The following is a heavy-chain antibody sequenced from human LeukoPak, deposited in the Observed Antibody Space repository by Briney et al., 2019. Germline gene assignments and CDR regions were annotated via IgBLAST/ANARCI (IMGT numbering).Heavy chain of an antibody. V-gene: IGHV3-23*01. J-gene: IGHJ5*02. Sequence: GGSLRLSCAASGFTFLTYAMAWVRQPPGKGLEWVSSISGGAAGTYYPPSVNGRFTVSSDNDKNALYLQMDDVTAADTALYYCARVRGVGTHIWLLPWNLWGQGTLVSVSS. CDR1: GFTFLTYA. CDR2: ISGGAAGT. CDR3: ARVRGVGTHIWLLPWNL. D-gene: IGHD2-21*02.